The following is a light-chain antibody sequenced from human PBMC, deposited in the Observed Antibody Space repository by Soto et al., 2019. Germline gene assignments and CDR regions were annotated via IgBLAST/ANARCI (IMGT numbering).Light chain of an antibody. CDR2: DDS. CDR3: QVWDNTSDQGV. V-gene: IGLV3-21*02. Sequence: SYELTQPPSVSVAPGQTASITCGGDNIGSKSVHWYQQKAGQAPVLVVYDDSDRPSGIPERFSGSNSGNTATLTISRVEAGDEADYYCQVWDNTSDQGVFGGGTKLTVL. CDR1: NIGSKS. J-gene: IGLJ3*02.